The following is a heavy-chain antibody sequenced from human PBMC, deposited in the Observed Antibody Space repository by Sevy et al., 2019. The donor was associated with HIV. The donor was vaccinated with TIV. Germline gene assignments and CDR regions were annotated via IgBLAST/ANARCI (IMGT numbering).Heavy chain of an antibody. V-gene: IGHV3-7*01. D-gene: IGHD3-3*01. CDR3: ARGPANLDF. J-gene: IGHJ4*02. CDR1: GFSFTSYW. Sequence: GGSLRLSCAASGFSFTSYWVTWVRQARGKGLEWVANIKQDGDEKNYLESVRGRFTISRNNARRSVYLHMNNLRADDTAVYYCARGPANLDFWGQGTPVTVSS. CDR2: IKQDGDEK.